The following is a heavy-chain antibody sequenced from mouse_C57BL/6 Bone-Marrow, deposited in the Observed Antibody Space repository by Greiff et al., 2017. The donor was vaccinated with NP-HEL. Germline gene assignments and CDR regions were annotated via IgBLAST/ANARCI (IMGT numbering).Heavy chain of an antibody. J-gene: IGHJ2*01. CDR3: ARSGYYGSSYGY. CDR1: GYTFTSYG. CDR2: IYPRSGNT. Sequence: VQLQQSGAELARPGASVKLSCKASGYTFTSYGISWVKQRTGQGLEWIGEIYPRSGNTSYNEKFKGKATLTADKSSSTAYMELRSLTSEDSAVYFCARSGYYGSSYGYWGQGTTLTVSS. D-gene: IGHD1-1*01. V-gene: IGHV1-81*01.